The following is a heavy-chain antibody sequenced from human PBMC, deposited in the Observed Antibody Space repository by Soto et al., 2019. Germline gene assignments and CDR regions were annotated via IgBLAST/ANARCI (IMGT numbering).Heavy chain of an antibody. Sequence: GGSLRLSCAASGFTFSSYSMNWVRQAPGKGLEWASSISSSSSYIYYADSVKSRFTISRDNAKNSLYLQMNSLRAEDTAVYYCARDRGCSGGSCYYRYYYGMDVWGQGTTVTVSS. CDR3: ARDRGCSGGSCYYRYYYGMDV. V-gene: IGHV3-21*01. CDR1: GFTFSSYS. CDR2: ISSSSSYI. J-gene: IGHJ6*02. D-gene: IGHD2-15*01.